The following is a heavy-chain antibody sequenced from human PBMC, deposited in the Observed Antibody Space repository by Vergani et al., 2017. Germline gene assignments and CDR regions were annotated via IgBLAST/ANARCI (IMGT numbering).Heavy chain of an antibody. CDR1: GFTFSSYS. D-gene: IGHD6-13*01. V-gene: IGHV3-21*01. Sequence: EVHLVESGGGLVKPGGSLRLSCAASGFTFSSYSMNWVRQAPGKGLEWVSSISSSSSYIYYADSVKGRFTISRDNAKNSLYLQMNSLRAEDTAVYYCASGGSSWYFIYWGQGTLVTVSS. CDR3: ASGGSSWYFIY. J-gene: IGHJ4*02. CDR2: ISSSSSYI.